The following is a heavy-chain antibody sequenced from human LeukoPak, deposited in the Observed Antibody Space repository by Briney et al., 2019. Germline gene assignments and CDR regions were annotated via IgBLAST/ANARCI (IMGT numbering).Heavy chain of an antibody. V-gene: IGHV3-11*01. CDR2: ISSSGSTI. D-gene: IGHD2-21*01. J-gene: IGHJ6*02. Sequence: PGGSLRLSCAASGFTFSDYYMSWIRQAPGKGLEWVSYISSSGSTIYYADSVKGRFTISRDNAKNSLYLQMNSLRAEDTAVYYCARDVPICGYYYYGMDVWGQGTPVTVSS. CDR3: ARDVPICGYYYYGMDV. CDR1: GFTFSDYY.